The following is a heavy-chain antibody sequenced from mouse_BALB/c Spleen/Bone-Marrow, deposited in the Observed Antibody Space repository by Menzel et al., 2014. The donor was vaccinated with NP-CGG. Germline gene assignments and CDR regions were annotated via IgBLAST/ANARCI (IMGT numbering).Heavy chain of an antibody. Sequence: VNLVESGPGLVAPPQSLSITCTVSGFSLTDYGVSWIRQPPGKGLEWLGVMWGGGSTYYNSALKSRLSISKDNSKSQVFLKMDSLQTDDTAMYYCAKHYGSYYAMDYWGQGTSVTVSS. CDR1: GFSLTDYG. CDR3: AKHYGSYYAMDY. J-gene: IGHJ4*01. CDR2: MWGGGST. D-gene: IGHD1-1*01. V-gene: IGHV2-6-5*01.